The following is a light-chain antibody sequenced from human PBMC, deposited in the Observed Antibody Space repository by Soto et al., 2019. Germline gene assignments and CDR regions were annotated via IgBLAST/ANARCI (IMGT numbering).Light chain of an antibody. CDR1: QSVLYSSNNKNY. Sequence: DIVMTQSPDSLAVSLGDRSTINCNSSQSVLYSSNNKNYLAWYQQKPGQPPKLLIYWASTRESGVPDRFSGSGSGTDFTLTISSLQAEDVAVYYCQQYYSTPPLTFGGGTKVDIK. J-gene: IGKJ4*01. CDR2: WAS. V-gene: IGKV4-1*01. CDR3: QQYYSTPPLT.